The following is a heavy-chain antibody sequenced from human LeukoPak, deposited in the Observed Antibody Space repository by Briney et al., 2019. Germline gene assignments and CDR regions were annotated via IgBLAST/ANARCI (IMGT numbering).Heavy chain of an antibody. V-gene: IGHV1-69*04. CDR2: IIPVLGIA. D-gene: IGHD6-13*01. Sequence: ASVKVSCKTSGGTFSTYAISWVRQAPGQGLEWMGRIIPVLGIANYAQKFQGRVTITADKSTSTAYMELSSLRSEDTAVYYCASGQSSWYVCNYWGQGTLVTVSS. CDR3: ASGQSSWYVCNY. CDR1: GGTFSTYA. J-gene: IGHJ4*02.